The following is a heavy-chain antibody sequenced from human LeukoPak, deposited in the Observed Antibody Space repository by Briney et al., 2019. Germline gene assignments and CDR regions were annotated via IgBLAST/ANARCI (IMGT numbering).Heavy chain of an antibody. CDR3: ARDPRGSSGQPDWFDP. J-gene: IGHJ5*02. Sequence: GGSLRLSCAASGFTVSSNYMSWVRQAPGKGLEWVSVIYSGGSTYYADSVKGRFTISRDNAKNSLYLQMNSLRAEDTAVYYCARDPRGSSGQPDWFDPWGQGTLVTVSS. V-gene: IGHV3-53*01. CDR1: GFTVSSNY. D-gene: IGHD6-6*01. CDR2: IYSGGST.